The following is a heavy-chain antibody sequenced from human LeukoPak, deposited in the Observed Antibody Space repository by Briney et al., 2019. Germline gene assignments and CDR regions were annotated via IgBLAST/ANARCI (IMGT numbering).Heavy chain of an antibody. CDR3: ARGGHDFVYYYYGMDV. V-gene: IGHV1-2*04. CDR2: INPNSGGT. J-gene: IGHJ6*02. Sequence: ASVKVSCKASGYTFTGYYMHWVRQAPGQGLEWMGWINPNSGGTNYAQKFQGWVTMTRDTSISTAYMELSRLRSDDTAVYYCARGGHDFVYYYYGMDVWGQGTTVTVSS. CDR1: GYTFTGYY. D-gene: IGHD3-3*01.